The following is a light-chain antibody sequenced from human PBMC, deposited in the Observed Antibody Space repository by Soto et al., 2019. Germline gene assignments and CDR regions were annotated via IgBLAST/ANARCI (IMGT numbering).Light chain of an antibody. J-gene: IGLJ3*02. CDR1: SSDVGDYEH. CDR2: DVI. Sequence: QSLLTQPPSVSGSPGQSVTIYCTVTSSDVGDYEHVSWYQLAPGTAPKLLISDVINRPSGVSDRFSGSRSGNTASLTISGLQPEDEAEYYCGLFTSSATWEFGGGTKVTVL. V-gene: IGLV2-18*01. CDR3: GLFTSSATWE.